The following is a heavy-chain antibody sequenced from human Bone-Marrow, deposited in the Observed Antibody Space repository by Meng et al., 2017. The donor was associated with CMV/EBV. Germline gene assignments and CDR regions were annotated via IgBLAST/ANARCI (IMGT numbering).Heavy chain of an antibody. Sequence: GESLKISCAASGFTFSSYAMHWVRQAPGRGLEWVAVMSYDGSNEYYADSVKGRITISRDNSKNTLYLQMNSLRAEDTAVYYCALRTYWGQGTLVTVSS. CDR2: MSYDGSNE. CDR3: ALRTY. V-gene: IGHV3-30*04. J-gene: IGHJ4*02. CDR1: GFTFSSYA. D-gene: IGHD2-8*01.